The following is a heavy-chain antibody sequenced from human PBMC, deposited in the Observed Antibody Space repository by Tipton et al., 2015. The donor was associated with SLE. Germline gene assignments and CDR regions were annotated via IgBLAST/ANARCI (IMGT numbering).Heavy chain of an antibody. D-gene: IGHD4-17*01. CDR2: IYYSGTT. CDR1: GYSISSGYY. V-gene: IGHV4-38-2*02. J-gene: IGHJ6*03. CDR3: EGAATGTNYYLDV. Sequence: TLSLTCTVSGYSISSGYYWGWIRQTPGKGLEWIGSIYYSGTTYYNPSLKSRVTISVDKSKNQFSLKLSSVTAADTAVYYCEGAATGTNYYLDVWGKGTTVTVSS.